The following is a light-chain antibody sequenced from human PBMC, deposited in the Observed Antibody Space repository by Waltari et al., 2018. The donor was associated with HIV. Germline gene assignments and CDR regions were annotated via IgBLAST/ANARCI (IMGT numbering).Light chain of an antibody. CDR3: ATWDDSLIWV. J-gene: IGLJ3*02. Sequence: QPVLTQPPSESGHPAQGVNISCSGSNYNIGTSSVYWYQHLPGMAPKLLIYRNNRRPSGIPDRFYGSRSGTSASLAISGLRSEDEADYYCATWDDSLIWVFGGGTKLTVL. V-gene: IGLV1-47*01. CDR2: RNN. CDR1: NYNIGTSS.